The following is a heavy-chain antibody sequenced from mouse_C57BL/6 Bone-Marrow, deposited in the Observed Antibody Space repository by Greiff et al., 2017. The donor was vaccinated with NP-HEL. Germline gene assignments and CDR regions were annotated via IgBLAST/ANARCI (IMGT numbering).Heavy chain of an antibody. J-gene: IGHJ2*01. CDR2: ISDGGSYT. Sequence: EVQLVESGGGLVKPGGSLKLSCAASGFTFSSYAMSWVRQTPEKRLEWVATISDGGSYTYYPDNVKGRFTISRDNAKNNLYLQMSHLKSEDTAMYYCAREGPYYYGSSPYFDYWGKGTTLTVSS. CDR1: GFTFSSYA. CDR3: AREGPYYYGSSPYFDY. D-gene: IGHD1-1*01. V-gene: IGHV5-4*01.